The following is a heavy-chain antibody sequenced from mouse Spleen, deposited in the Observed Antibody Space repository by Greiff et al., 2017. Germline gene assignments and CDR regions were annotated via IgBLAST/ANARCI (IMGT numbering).Heavy chain of an antibody. CDR2: IDPANGNT. D-gene: IGHD1-1*01. J-gene: IGHJ3*01. Sequence: EVKLQESVAELVRPGASVKLSCTASGFNIKNTYMHWVKQRPEQGLEWIGRIDPANGNTKYAPKFQGKATITADTSSNTAYLQLSSLTSEDTAIYYCASTDGSSFEFAYWGQGTLVTVSA. CDR3: ASTDGSSFEFAY. CDR1: GFNIKNTY. V-gene: IGHV14-3*01.